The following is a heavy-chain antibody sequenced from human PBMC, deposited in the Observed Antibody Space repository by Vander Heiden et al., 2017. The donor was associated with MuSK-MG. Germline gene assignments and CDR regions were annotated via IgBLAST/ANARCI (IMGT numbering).Heavy chain of an antibody. J-gene: IGHJ4*02. CDR2: ISASGAST. CDR3: VRQSLEYYFEY. Sequence: EVQLLESGGGLVQPGGSLRLSCAASGFTCSSYAMSWVRQAPGRGPEWVSAISASGASTYYADSVKGRFTISRDKSKNTLFLQMNSLSDEDTAVYYCVRQSLEYYFEYWGQGTLVTVSS. CDR1: GFTCSSYA. V-gene: IGHV3-23*01.